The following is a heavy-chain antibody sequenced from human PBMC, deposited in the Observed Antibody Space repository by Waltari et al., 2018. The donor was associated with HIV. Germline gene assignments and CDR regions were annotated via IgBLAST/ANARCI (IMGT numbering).Heavy chain of an antibody. CDR3: ARSVYNWNDEGAFDI. CDR1: GGSISSSSYY. Sequence: QLQLQESGPGLVKPSETLSLTCTVSGGSISSSSYYWGWIRQPPGKGLEWIGSIYYSGSTYYNPSLKSRVTISVDTSKNQFSLKLSSVTAADTAVYYCARSVYNWNDEGAFDIWGQGTMVTVSS. CDR2: IYYSGST. D-gene: IGHD1-1*01. J-gene: IGHJ3*02. V-gene: IGHV4-39*01.